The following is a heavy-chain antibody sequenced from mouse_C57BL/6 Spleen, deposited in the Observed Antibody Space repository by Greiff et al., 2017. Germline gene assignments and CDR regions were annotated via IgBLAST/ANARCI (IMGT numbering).Heavy chain of an antibody. CDR2: IYPGDGDT. V-gene: IGHV1-82*01. Sequence: QVQLQQSGPELVKPGASVKISCKASGYAFSSSWMNWVKQRPGKGLEWIGRIYPGDGDTNYNGKFKGKATLTADKSSSTAYMQLSSLTSEDSAVYFCARSYDYDSYAMDYWGQGTSVTVSS. CDR3: ARSYDYDSYAMDY. CDR1: GYAFSSSW. J-gene: IGHJ4*01. D-gene: IGHD2-4*01.